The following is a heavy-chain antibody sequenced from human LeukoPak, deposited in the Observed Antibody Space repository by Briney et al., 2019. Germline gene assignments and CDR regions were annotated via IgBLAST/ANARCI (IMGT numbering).Heavy chain of an antibody. D-gene: IGHD3-16*02. CDR1: GGSISSYY. V-gene: IGHV4-59*01. CDR3: AREAPYYDYVWGSYRPQPNNWFDP. Sequence: PSETLSLTCTVSGGSISSYYWSWIRQPPGKGLEWIGYIYYSGSTNYNPSLKSRVTISVDTSKNQFSLKLSSVTAADTAVYYCAREAPYYDYVWGSYRPQPNNWFDPWGQGTLVTVSS. J-gene: IGHJ5*02. CDR2: IYYSGST.